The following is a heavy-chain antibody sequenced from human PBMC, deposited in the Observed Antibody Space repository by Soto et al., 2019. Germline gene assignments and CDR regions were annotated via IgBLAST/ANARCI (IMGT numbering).Heavy chain of an antibody. J-gene: IGHJ6*02. CDR2: IYFSGST. CDR1: GVSIRSYD. CDR3: ARDTLLSGTYAMDV. D-gene: IGHD3-10*01. V-gene: IGHV4-59*12. Sequence: SETLSLTGTVSGVSIRSYDWTWIRQAPGRGFEWIGYIYFSGSTNYNPSLKSRVTISVDTSKNQFSLKVKSVTAADKAVYYCARDTLLSGTYAMDVWGQGTAVTVSS.